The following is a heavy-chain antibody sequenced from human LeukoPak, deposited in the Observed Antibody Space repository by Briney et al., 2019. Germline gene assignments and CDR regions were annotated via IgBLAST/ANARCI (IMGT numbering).Heavy chain of an antibody. CDR3: ARGHASGWTRDAFDL. CDR1: GFTFSTYE. Sequence: GGSLRLSCAASGFTFSTYEMNWVRQAPGQGLLWVSHVNEDGSRTTYADSVKGRFTVSRDNARNTLYLQMNSLGVDDTAVYYCARGHASGWTRDAFDLWGQGTMLTVSS. D-gene: IGHD6-19*01. V-gene: IGHV3-74*01. J-gene: IGHJ3*01. CDR2: VNEDGSRT.